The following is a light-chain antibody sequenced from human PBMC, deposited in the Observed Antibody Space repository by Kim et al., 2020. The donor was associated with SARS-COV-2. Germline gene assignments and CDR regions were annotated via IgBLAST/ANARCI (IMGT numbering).Light chain of an antibody. Sequence: DSQMTQSPSSLSASLGDRVTITCRASYDINNFLAWYQQKPGSVSKILVTAASSLQSGVPSRFSGSGSGTEFTLTISSLQPEDVATYYCQKYDSAPWTFGQGTKVDIK. J-gene: IGKJ1*01. CDR2: AAS. CDR3: QKYDSAPWT. CDR1: YDINNF. V-gene: IGKV1-27*01.